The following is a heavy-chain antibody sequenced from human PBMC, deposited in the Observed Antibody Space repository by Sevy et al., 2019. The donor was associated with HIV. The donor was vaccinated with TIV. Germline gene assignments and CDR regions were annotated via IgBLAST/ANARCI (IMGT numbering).Heavy chain of an antibody. CDR2: ISSSGSTI. V-gene: IGHV3-11*01. J-gene: IGHJ4*02. CDR1: GFTFSDYY. CDR3: ASYYYDSSAAIDY. D-gene: IGHD3-22*01. Sequence: GGSLRLSCAASGFTFSDYYMSWIRQAPAKGLEWVSYISSSGSTIYYADSVKGRFTISRDNAKNSLYLQMNSLRAEDTAVYYCASYYYDSSAAIDYWGQGTLVTVSS.